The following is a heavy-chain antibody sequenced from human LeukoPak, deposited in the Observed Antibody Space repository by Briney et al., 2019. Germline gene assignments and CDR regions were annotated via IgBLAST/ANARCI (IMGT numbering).Heavy chain of an antibody. D-gene: IGHD4-11*01. J-gene: IGHJ6*02. V-gene: IGHV1-69*13. Sequence: SVKVSCKASGGTFGSYAISWVRQAPGQGLEWMGGIIPIFGTANYAQKFQGRVTITADESTSTAYMELSSLRSEDTAVYYCAGRYDYPYYYYYGMDVWGQGTTVTVSS. CDR2: IIPIFGTA. CDR3: AGRYDYPYYYYYGMDV. CDR1: GGTFGSYA.